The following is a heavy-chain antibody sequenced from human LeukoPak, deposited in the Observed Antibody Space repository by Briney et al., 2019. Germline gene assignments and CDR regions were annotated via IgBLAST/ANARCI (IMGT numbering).Heavy chain of an antibody. CDR3: AREPGDIVVVVASPGSRNWFDP. Sequence: PSETLSLTCTVSGGSISSSSYYWGWIRQPPGKGLEWIGSIYYSGSTYYNPSLKSRVTISVDTSKNQFSLKLRSVTAADTAVYYCAREPGDIVVVVASPGSRNWFDPWGQGTLVTVSS. V-gene: IGHV4-39*01. CDR1: GGSISSSSYY. J-gene: IGHJ5*02. D-gene: IGHD2-15*01. CDR2: IYYSGST.